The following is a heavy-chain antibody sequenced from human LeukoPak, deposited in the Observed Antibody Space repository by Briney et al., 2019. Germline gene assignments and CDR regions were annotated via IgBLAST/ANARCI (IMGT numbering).Heavy chain of an antibody. J-gene: IGHJ4*02. CDR3: AKGGVYGDYYFDY. D-gene: IGHD4-17*01. Sequence: GGSLRLSCAASGFPFSSYAMSWVCQAPGKGLEWVSVVSGSGGGTYYADSVKGRFAISGDNSKNTVYLQMNSLRAEDTALYYCAKGGVYGDYYFDYWGQGTLVTVSS. V-gene: IGHV3-23*01. CDR1: GFPFSSYA. CDR2: VSGSGGGT.